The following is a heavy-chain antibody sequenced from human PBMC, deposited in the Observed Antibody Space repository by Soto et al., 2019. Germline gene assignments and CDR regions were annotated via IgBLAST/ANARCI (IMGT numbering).Heavy chain of an antibody. Sequence: PGGSLRLSCVASGYTLSDYSMNWVRQAPGKGLEWVSYFGTSRKYIYYADSVKGRFTISRDNSKNTLYLQMNSLRAEDTALYYCAKETYYYYGMDVWGQGTTVTVSS. J-gene: IGHJ6*02. CDR2: FGTSRKYI. V-gene: IGHV3-21*05. CDR1: GYTLSDYS. CDR3: AKETYYYYGMDV.